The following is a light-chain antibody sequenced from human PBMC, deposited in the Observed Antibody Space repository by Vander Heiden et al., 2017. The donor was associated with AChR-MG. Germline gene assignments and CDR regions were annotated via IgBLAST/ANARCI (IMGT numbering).Light chain of an antibody. Sequence: SYVLTQPPSVSVAPGETARVPCGGANVGFRSVHWYQQKPGQAPRLVIHHDSVRPSGIPERFSGSNSANTATLTISRVEAGDEADYYCQLWATSDHPVIFGGGTKLTVL. J-gene: IGLJ2*01. CDR1: NVGFRS. CDR3: QLWATSDHPVI. CDR2: HDS. V-gene: IGLV3-21*01.